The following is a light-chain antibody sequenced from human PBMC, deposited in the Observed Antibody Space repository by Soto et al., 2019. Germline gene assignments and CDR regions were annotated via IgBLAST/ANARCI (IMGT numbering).Light chain of an antibody. CDR1: SSNIGTSS. Sequence: QSVLTQPHSASGTPGQRVTISCSGSSSNIGTSSVHWFQQLPGTAPKPPISTTNQRPSGVPERFSGSKSGTSASLAISGLQSEEEADYYCAAWDDSLNGQVFGTGTKVTAL. CDR3: AAWDDSLNGQV. CDR2: TTN. J-gene: IGLJ1*01. V-gene: IGLV1-44*01.